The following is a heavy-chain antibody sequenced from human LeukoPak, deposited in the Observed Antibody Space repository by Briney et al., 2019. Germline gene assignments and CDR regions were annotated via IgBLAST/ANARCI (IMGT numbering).Heavy chain of an antibody. CDR1: GGSISSYY. CDR2: IYHSGST. D-gene: IGHD4-17*01. V-gene: IGHV4-59*08. CDR3: ARGDYGDYYFDY. J-gene: IGHJ4*02. Sequence: SETLSLTCTVSGGSISSYYWSWIRQPPGKGLEGIGSIYHSGSTYYNPSLKSRVTISVDTSKNQFSLKLSSVTAADTAVYYCARGDYGDYYFDYWGQGTLVTVSS.